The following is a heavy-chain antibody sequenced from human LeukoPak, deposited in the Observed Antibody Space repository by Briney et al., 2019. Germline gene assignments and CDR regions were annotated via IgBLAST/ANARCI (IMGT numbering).Heavy chain of an antibody. CDR1: GGSISSSSYY. Sequence: PSETLSLTCTVSGGSISSSSYYWGWIRQPPGKGLEWIGSIYYSGSTYYNPSLKSRVTISVDTSKNQFSLKLSSVTAADTAVYYCACTRITMIVVVHSGLDSWGQGTLVTVSS. CDR3: ACTRITMIVVVHSGLDS. V-gene: IGHV4-39*01. D-gene: IGHD3-22*01. CDR2: IYYSGST. J-gene: IGHJ4*02.